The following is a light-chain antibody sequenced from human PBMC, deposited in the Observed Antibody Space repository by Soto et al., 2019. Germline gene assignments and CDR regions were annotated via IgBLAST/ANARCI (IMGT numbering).Light chain of an antibody. CDR2: EGS. Sequence: QSALTQPASVSGCPGQSITISCTGTSSDVGSYNLVSWYQQHPGKAPKLMIYEGSKRPSGVSNHFSGSKSGNTASLTISGLLAEYEADYYCCSYAGTNTYLFGSGTKLTVL. J-gene: IGLJ1*01. CDR1: SSDVGSYNL. V-gene: IGLV2-23*01. CDR3: CSYAGTNTYL.